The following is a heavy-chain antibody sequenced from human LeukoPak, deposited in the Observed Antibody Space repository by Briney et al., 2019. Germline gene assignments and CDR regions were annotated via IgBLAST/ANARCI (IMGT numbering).Heavy chain of an antibody. CDR2: ISWNSGSI. CDR1: GFTFDDYA. Sequence: GGSLRLSCAASGFTFDDYAMHWVRQAPGKGLEWVSGISWNSGSIGYADSVKGRFTISRDNAKNSLYLQMNSLRAEDTALYYCAKDSGSYRYWYFDLWGRGTLVTVSS. D-gene: IGHD1-26*01. V-gene: IGHV3-9*01. CDR3: AKDSGSYRYWYFDL. J-gene: IGHJ2*01.